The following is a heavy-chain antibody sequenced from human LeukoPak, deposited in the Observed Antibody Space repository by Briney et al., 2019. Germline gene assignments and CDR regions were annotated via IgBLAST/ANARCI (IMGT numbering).Heavy chain of an antibody. D-gene: IGHD3-22*01. CDR2: IYTSGSA. V-gene: IGHV4-61*02. J-gene: IGHJ4*02. CDR3: ASTTDNRHYYDSSVAH. Sequence: SQTLSLTCTVSGGSISSGSYYWSWIRQPAGKGLEWIGRIYTSGSANYNPSLKSRVTISVDTSKNQFSLKLSPVTAADTAVYYCASTTDNRHYYDSSVAHWGQGTLVTVSS. CDR1: GGSISSGSYY.